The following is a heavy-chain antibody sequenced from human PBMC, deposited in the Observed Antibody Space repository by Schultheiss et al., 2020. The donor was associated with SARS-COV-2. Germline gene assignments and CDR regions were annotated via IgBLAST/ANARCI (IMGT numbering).Heavy chain of an antibody. D-gene: IGHD6-19*01. CDR1: GLTFRSYA. CDR3: AKVAYSNGWNSYLDY. V-gene: IGHV3-23*01. J-gene: IGHJ4*02. CDR2: ISASGGAT. Sequence: GGSLRLSCGVSGLTFRSYAMSWVRQAPGKGLEWVTSISASGGATYYADSVEGRFTISRDNSKGTLYLHINSLRADDTAVYYCAKVAYSNGWNSYLDYWGQGTPITVSS.